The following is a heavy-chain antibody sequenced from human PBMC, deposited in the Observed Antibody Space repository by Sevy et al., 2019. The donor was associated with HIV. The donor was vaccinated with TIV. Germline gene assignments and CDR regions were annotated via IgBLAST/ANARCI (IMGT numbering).Heavy chain of an antibody. V-gene: IGHV4-39*01. CDR3: AVITIFGVVTDNWFDP. J-gene: IGHJ5*02. Sequence: SETLSLTCTVSGGSISSSSYYWGWIRQPPGKGLEWIGSIYYSGSTYYNPSLKSRVTISVDTSKHQVSLKLSSVTAADTAVYYCAVITIFGVVTDNWFDPWGQGTRVTVSS. CDR1: GGSISSSSYY. CDR2: IYYSGST. D-gene: IGHD3-3*01.